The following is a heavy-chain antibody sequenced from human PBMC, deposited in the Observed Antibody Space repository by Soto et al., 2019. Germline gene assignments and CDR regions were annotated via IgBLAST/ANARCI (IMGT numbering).Heavy chain of an antibody. CDR3: AGRLTTAASLDY. CDR2: VHGGGST. Sequence: VQLVESGGGLIQPGGSLRLSCAASGFTVSNNHMTWVRQAAGKGLELVSFVHGGGSTSYADSVKGRFTISRENSMNTLYLQMDSLRAEDTAIYYCAGRLTTAASLDYWGRGTLVTVSS. V-gene: IGHV3-53*01. CDR1: GFTVSNNH. D-gene: IGHD3-16*01. J-gene: IGHJ4*02.